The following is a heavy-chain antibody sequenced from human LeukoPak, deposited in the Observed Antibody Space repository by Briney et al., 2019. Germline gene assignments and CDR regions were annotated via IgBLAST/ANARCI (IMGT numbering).Heavy chain of an antibody. Sequence: PSETLSLTCAVSAYSISSSNWWAWIRQPPGKGLEWIRYIYYSGSTYYNPSLKSRVTMSVDTSKNQFSLKLSSVTAVDTAVYYCVKKVAGVAWFDSWGQGTLVTVSS. J-gene: IGHJ5*01. V-gene: IGHV4-28*01. CDR1: AYSISSSNW. CDR2: IYYSGST. CDR3: VKKVAGVAWFDS. D-gene: IGHD7-27*01.